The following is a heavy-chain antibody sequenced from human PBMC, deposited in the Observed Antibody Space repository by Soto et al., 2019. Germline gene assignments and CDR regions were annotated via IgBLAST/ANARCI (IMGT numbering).Heavy chain of an antibody. CDR3: AGMPYTSGLRFDP. V-gene: IGHV4-30-2*01. Sequence: KPSETLSLTCNMSGDSYSISTYSWSWIRQPPGKALQWIGFIYQSGVTSYNPSLASRVSISLDRSNNQCSLKLKSVTAADTAVYFCAGMPYTSGLRFDPWGPATLVTVSS. CDR1: GDSYSISTYS. J-gene: IGHJ5*02. CDR2: IYQSGVT. D-gene: IGHD6-19*01.